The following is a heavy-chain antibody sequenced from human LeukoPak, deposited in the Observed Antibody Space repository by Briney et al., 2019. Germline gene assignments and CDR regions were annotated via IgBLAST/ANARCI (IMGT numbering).Heavy chain of an antibody. Sequence: SETLSLTCTVSGGSISSYYWSWIRQPAGKGLEWIGRIYTSGSTNCNPSLKSRVTMSVDTSKNQFSLKLSSVTAADTAVYYCAREGRVDFWSGGLYYFDHWGQGTLVTVSS. V-gene: IGHV4-4*07. CDR3: AREGRVDFWSGGLYYFDH. D-gene: IGHD3-3*01. J-gene: IGHJ4*02. CDR2: IYTSGST. CDR1: GGSISSYY.